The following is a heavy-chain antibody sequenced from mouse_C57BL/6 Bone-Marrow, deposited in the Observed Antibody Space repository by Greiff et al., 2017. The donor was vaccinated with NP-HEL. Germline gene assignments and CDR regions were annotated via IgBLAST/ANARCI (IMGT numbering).Heavy chain of an antibody. CDR1: GYTFTSYW. V-gene: IGHV1-64*01. Sequence: QVQLQQPGAELVKPGASVKLSCKASGYTFTSYWMHWVKQRPGQGLEWIGMIHPNSGSTNYNEKFKSKATLTVDKSSSTAYMQLSSLTSEDSAVYYCARGETWYYGSSLAWFAYWGQGTLVTVSA. CDR3: ARGETWYYGSSLAWFAY. CDR2: IHPNSGST. J-gene: IGHJ3*01. D-gene: IGHD1-1*01.